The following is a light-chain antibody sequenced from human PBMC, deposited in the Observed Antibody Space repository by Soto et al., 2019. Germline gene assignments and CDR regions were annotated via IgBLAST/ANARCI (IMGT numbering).Light chain of an antibody. V-gene: IGKV3-20*01. CDR1: HSVSSSY. CDR3: QQYATSPWT. CDR2: GAS. Sequence: LTQATSTLSLYPGEIATLRFRASHSVSSSYLAWYQQKPGQAPRLLIYGASSRATGIPDKFSGSGSGTDFTLTISRLEPEDFAVYYCQQYATSPWTFGHGTKVDIK. J-gene: IGKJ1*01.